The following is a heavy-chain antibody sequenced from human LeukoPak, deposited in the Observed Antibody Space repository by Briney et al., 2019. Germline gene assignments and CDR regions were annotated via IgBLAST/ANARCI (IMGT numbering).Heavy chain of an antibody. CDR2: ISYDGSNK. D-gene: IGHD3/OR15-3a*01. V-gene: IGHV3-30-3*02. CDR3: AKRGGTGYKEGFDY. Sequence: GGSLRLSCAASGFTFSSYAMHWVRQAPGKGLEWVAVISYDGSNKYYADSVKGRFTISRDNSKNTLYLQMNSLRAEDTAVYYCAKRGGTGYKEGFDYWGQGTLVTVSS. CDR1: GFTFSSYA. J-gene: IGHJ4*02.